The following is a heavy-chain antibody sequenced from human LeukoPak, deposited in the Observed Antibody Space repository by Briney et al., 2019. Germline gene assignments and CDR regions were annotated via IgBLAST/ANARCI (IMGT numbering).Heavy chain of an antibody. Sequence: PGGSLRLSCAASGFTVSSDYMSWVRQAPGKGLEWVSVIYSGGSTYYADSVKGRFTISRDKSKNTVYLQMNSLRFEDTAMNYCARNWFDPWGQGTLVTVSS. J-gene: IGHJ5*02. CDR2: IYSGGST. V-gene: IGHV3-53*05. CDR1: GFTVSSDY. CDR3: ARNWFDP.